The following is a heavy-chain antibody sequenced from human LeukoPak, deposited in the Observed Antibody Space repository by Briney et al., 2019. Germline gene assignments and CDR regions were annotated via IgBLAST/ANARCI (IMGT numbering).Heavy chain of an antibody. V-gene: IGHV3-15*01. J-gene: IGHJ4*02. Sequence: GGSLRLSCAASGFIFSNAWMSWVRQAPGKGLEWVGRIKSKIDGGATDYAAPVQGRFTVPRDDSKNTLYLQINSLKVEDTAVYYCTDFVDCWGQGTLVTVSS. CDR1: GFIFSNAW. CDR3: TDFVDC. CDR2: IKSKIDGGAT.